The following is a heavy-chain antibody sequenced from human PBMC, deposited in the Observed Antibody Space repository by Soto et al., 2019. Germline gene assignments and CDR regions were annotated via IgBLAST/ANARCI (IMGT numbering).Heavy chain of an antibody. CDR2: INPHGGST. Sequence: ASVKVPCKAPRDTFTSYYINWVRQAPGQGLEWMGVINPHGGSTAYAQKFKGRVTLTRDTSASTVYMEVSSLTSEDTAMYYCARSSGGNFGIIIEGTNWFDPWGQGTLVTVSS. V-gene: IGHV1-46*01. CDR1: RDTFTSYY. J-gene: IGHJ5*02. D-gene: IGHD1-26*01. CDR3: ARSSGGNFGIIIEGTNWFDP.